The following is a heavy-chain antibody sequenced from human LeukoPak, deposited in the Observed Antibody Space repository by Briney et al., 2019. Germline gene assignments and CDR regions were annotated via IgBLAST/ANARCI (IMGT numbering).Heavy chain of an antibody. CDR1: GGSISSGDYY. V-gene: IGHV4-30-4*08. J-gene: IGHJ3*02. CDR2: IYYSGST. CDR3: ARGGGVVPAAKGDAFVI. D-gene: IGHD2-2*01. Sequence: SQTLSLTCSVSGGSISSGDYYWSWIRQPPGRGLEWIGYIYYSGSTYYNPSLKSRVTISVDTSKNQFSLKLSSVTAADTAVYYCARGGGVVPAAKGDAFVIWGQGTMVTVSS.